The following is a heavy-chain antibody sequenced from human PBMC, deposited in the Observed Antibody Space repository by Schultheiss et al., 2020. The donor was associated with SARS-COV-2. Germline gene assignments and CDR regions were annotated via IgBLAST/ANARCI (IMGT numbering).Heavy chain of an antibody. D-gene: IGHD2-15*01. Sequence: GGSLRLSCAASGFTFSSYAMSWVRQAPGKGLEWVSSISDNGGSTYYADSVKGRFTISRDNSKNTLYLQMNSLRAEDTAVYYCAKDDLYCSGGSCPPWYFDYWGQGTLVTVSS. CDR1: GFTFSSYA. V-gene: IGHV3-23*01. J-gene: IGHJ4*02. CDR2: ISDNGGST. CDR3: AKDDLYCSGGSCPPWYFDY.